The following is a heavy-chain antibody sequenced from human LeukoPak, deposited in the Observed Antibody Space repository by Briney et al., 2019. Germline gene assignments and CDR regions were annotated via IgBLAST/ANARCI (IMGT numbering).Heavy chain of an antibody. Sequence: GGSLSLTCAASGFTLNSYLMSWVRQAPGRGLEWVANIKKDGSEESYLASVKGRFTVSRDNAKNSLFLQMNSLRGEDTAVYYCARSNPNTHALDMWGQGRLGSISS. CDR1: GFTLNSYL. CDR2: IKKDGSEE. J-gene: IGHJ3*02. CDR3: ARSNPNTHALDM. D-gene: IGHD1-14*01. V-gene: IGHV3-7*01.